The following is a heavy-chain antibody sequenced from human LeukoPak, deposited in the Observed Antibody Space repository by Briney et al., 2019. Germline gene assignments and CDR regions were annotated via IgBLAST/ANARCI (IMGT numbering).Heavy chain of an antibody. J-gene: IGHJ4*02. CDR1: GFTFSSYA. Sequence: GGSLRLSCAASGFTFSSYAMSWVRQAPGKGLEWVSAISGSGGSTYYADSVKGRFTISRDNSKNTLYLQMNSLRAEDTAVYYCAKAPTYYDYVWGSYRSTFFDYWGQGTLVTVSS. D-gene: IGHD3-16*02. CDR3: AKAPTYYDYVWGSYRSTFFDY. V-gene: IGHV3-23*01. CDR2: ISGSGGST.